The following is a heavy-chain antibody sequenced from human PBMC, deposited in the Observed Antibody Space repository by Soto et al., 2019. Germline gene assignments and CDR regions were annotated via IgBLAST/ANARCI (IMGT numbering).Heavy chain of an antibody. J-gene: IGHJ5*02. CDR1: GGSISSYY. Sequence: QVQLHESGPGLVKASETVSLTCTVSGGSISSYYWTWIRQPAGKGLEWIGRISMSGTTNYNPSLKSRVTMSVDTSKNQFSLKLNSVTAADTAVYYCARDRTVRGDWFDPWGQGTLVTVSS. CDR2: ISMSGTT. V-gene: IGHV4-4*07. D-gene: IGHD3-10*01. CDR3: ARDRTVRGDWFDP.